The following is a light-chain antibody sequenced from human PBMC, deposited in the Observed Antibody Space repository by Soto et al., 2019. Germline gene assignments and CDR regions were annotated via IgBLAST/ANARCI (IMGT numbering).Light chain of an antibody. Sequence: EILLTQSPCSLSVFPGERASLSCRASQNVNNRLAWYQQKAGQAPRLLISGASSRATGIPDRFSGSGSGTDFTLTISRLESDDFALYYCQQYAEGTPITFGQGTRLETK. CDR2: GAS. J-gene: IGKJ5*01. CDR3: QQYAEGTPIT. V-gene: IGKV3-20*01. CDR1: QNVNNR.